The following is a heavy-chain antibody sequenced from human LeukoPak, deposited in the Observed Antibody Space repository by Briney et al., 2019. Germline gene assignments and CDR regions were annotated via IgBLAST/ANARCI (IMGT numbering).Heavy chain of an antibody. CDR1: GYTFTGYY. CDR2: INPNSGNT. Sequence: GASVKVSCKASGYTFTGYYMHWVRQAPGQGLEWMGWINPNSGNTGYAQKFQGRVTMTRDTSISTAYMELSRLRSDDTAVYYCARDERYDSSGYPFDYWGQGTLVTVSS. CDR3: ARDERYDSSGYPFDY. J-gene: IGHJ4*02. D-gene: IGHD3-22*01. V-gene: IGHV1-2*02.